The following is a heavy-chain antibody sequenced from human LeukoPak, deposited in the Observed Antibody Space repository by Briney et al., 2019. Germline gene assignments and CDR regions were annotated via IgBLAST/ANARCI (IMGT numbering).Heavy chain of an antibody. V-gene: IGHV3-23*01. CDR1: GFIFNNYA. CDR3: AKTTTGYSSGRYPGWPADY. Sequence: GGSLTLSCAAYGFIFNNYAMYWVRQAPGKGLEWVSGIFGSGGSAHYADSVKGRFTISRDNSKNTVYLQMSSLGAKDTAVYYCAKTTTGYSSGRYPGWPADYWGQGSLVTVSS. J-gene: IGHJ4*02. CDR2: IFGSGGSA. D-gene: IGHD6-19*01.